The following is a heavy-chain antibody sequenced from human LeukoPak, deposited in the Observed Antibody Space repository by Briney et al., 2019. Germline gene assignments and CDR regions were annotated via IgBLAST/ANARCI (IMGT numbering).Heavy chain of an antibody. Sequence: GASVKVSCKASGCTFISYGINWVRQAPGQGLEWMGGIIPIFDTANYAQRFQGRVTITADKSTSTTYMELSSLRSDDTAVYYCASWLRGVIGAFDIWGQGTMVTVSS. J-gene: IGHJ3*02. CDR1: GCTFISYG. D-gene: IGHD3-10*01. V-gene: IGHV1-69*06. CDR3: ASWLRGVIGAFDI. CDR2: IIPIFDTA.